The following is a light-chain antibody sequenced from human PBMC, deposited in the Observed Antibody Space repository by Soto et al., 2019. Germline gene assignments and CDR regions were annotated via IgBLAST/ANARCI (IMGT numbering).Light chain of an antibody. Sequence: QSVLTQPPSVSAAPGQRVTISCSGGYSNIARNSVSWYQHLPGTAPKLLIYDNNKRPSGIPDRFSGSRSGTSATLGITGLLTGDEADYYCATWDSSLIGVVFGGGTKLTVL. V-gene: IGLV1-51*01. CDR1: YSNIARNS. J-gene: IGLJ2*01. CDR3: ATWDSSLIGVV. CDR2: DNN.